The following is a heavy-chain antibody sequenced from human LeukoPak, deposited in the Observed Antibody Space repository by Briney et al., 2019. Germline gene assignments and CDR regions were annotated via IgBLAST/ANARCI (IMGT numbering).Heavy chain of an antibody. CDR3: ARAEGPIAARTYYYYYYYMDV. CDR1: GYTFTGYY. CDR2: INPNSGGT. J-gene: IGHJ6*03. D-gene: IGHD6-6*01. V-gene: IGHV1-2*06. Sequence: AASVKVSCKASGYTFTGYYMHWVRQAPGQGLEWMGRINPNSGGTNYAQKFQGRVTMTRDTSISTAYMELSRLRSDDKAVYYCARAEGPIAARTYYYYYYYMDVWGKGTTVTVSS.